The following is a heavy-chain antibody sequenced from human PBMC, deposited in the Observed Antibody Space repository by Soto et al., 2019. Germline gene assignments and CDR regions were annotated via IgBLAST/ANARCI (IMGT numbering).Heavy chain of an antibody. CDR2: IYYSGST. Sequence: SETLSLTCTVSGGSISSSYWSWIRQPPGKGLEWIGYIYYSGSTNYNPSLKNRVTISVDASRTQFSLKLSSVTAADTAVYYCARVPDYYDSHYFDYWGQGTLVTVSS. V-gene: IGHV4-59*01. CDR3: ARVPDYYDSHYFDY. CDR1: GGSISSSY. D-gene: IGHD3-22*01. J-gene: IGHJ4*02.